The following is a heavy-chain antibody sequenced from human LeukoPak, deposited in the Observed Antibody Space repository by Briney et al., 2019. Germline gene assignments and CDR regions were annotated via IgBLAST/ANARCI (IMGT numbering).Heavy chain of an antibody. D-gene: IGHD6-6*01. V-gene: IGHV5-51*01. CDR2: IYPGDSDT. CDR1: GSSFTSYW. J-gene: IGHJ6*03. Sequence: GAPLKISCKGSGSSFTSYWSGWVRQLPGKGLEWMGIIYPGDSDTRYSPSFQGQVTISADKSNSTAYLQWSGLKVSDTAMYYCASYSSSSDEDYYYYMDVWGKGTTVTVSS. CDR3: ASYSSSSDEDYYYYMDV.